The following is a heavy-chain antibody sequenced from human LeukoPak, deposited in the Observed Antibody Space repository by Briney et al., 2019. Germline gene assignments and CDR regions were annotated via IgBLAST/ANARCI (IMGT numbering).Heavy chain of an antibody. CDR2: ISSSGGST. D-gene: IGHD1-1*01. CDR3: ARKTGTTGEAFDY. Sequence: GGSLRLSCAASGFTFSSYSMSWVRQAPGKGLEWVSAISSSGGSTDYTDSVKGRFTISRDNAENSLYLQMNSLRAEDTAVYYCARKTGTTGEAFDYWGQGTQVTVSS. J-gene: IGHJ4*02. CDR1: GFTFSSYS. V-gene: IGHV3-23*01.